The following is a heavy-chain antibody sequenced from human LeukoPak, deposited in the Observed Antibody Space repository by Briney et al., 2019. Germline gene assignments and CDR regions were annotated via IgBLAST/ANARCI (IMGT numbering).Heavy chain of an antibody. D-gene: IGHD6-13*01. J-gene: IGHJ6*03. CDR3: ARVIAAAGGPTMGYYYYYYMDV. V-gene: IGHV6-1*01. CDR2: TYYRSKWYN. Sequence: SQTLSLTCAISGDSVSSNSAAWNWIRQSPSRGLEWLGRTYYRSKWYNDYAVSVKSRITINPDTSKNQFSLQLNSVTSEDTAVYYCARVIAAAGGPTMGYYYYYYMDVWGKGTTVTISS. CDR1: GDSVSSNSAA.